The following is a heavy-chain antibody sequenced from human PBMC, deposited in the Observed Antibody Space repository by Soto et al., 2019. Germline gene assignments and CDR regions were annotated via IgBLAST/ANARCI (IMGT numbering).Heavy chain of an antibody. CDR1: GGSISSGYYY. CDR3: ATAVYCRSAGCSNWFDH. V-gene: IGHV4-30-4*01. CDR2: IYGSGST. J-gene: IGHJ5*02. Sequence: PSETLSLTCTVSGGSISSGYYYWGWMRQPPGKGRDGIGYIYGSGSTYYNLSLKSRVIISLDTSENQFSLSLTSVSAADTAVYVCATAVYCRSAGCSNWFDHWGQGTPGTVS. D-gene: IGHD2-2*01.